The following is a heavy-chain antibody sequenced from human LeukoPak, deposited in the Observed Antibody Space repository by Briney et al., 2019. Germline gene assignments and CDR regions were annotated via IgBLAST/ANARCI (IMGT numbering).Heavy chain of an antibody. CDR3: ARRQLVGRAFFDI. CDR1: GYSISSGYY. Sequence: SETLSLTCAVSGYSISSGYYWGWIRQPPGKGLEWIGSIYHSGRTYYNPSLKSRATISVDTSKNQFSLKLSSVTAADTAVYYCARRQLVGRAFFDIWGQGTMVTVSS. J-gene: IGHJ3*02. V-gene: IGHV4-38-2*01. CDR2: IYHSGRT. D-gene: IGHD1-26*01.